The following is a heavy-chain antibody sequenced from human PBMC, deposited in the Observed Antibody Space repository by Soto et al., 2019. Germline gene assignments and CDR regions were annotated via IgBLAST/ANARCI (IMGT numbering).Heavy chain of an antibody. J-gene: IGHJ4*02. Sequence: PGGSLRLSCAASGFTFDDYAMPWVRQAPGKGLEWVSGISWNSGSIGYADSVKGRFTIFRDNAKNSLYLQMNSLRAEDTALYYCAKESRGDYDGSGFFDCWGQGT. V-gene: IGHV3-9*01. CDR3: AKESRGDYDGSGFFDC. CDR1: GFTFDDYA. D-gene: IGHD3-10*01. CDR2: ISWNSGSI.